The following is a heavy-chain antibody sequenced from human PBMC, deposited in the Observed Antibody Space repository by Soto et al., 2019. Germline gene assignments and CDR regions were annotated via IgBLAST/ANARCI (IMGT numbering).Heavy chain of an antibody. D-gene: IGHD6-13*01. Sequence: QLQLQESGSGLVKPSQTLSLTCAVSGGSISSGGDSWSWIRQPPGKGLEWIGYIHHSGSTYYNPSLRSRGTLSVDRSKIQFSLRLTSVTAAETAVYYCARERSPSSWYEGWFDPWGQGILVTVSS. J-gene: IGHJ5*02. CDR1: GGSISSGGDS. CDR3: ARERSPSSWYEGWFDP. V-gene: IGHV4-30-2*01. CDR2: IHHSGST.